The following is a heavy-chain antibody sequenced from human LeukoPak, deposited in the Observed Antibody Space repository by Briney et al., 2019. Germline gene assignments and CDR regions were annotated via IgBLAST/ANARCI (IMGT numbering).Heavy chain of an antibody. J-gene: IGHJ5*02. Sequence: GGSLRLSCAASGFTFSSYAMSWVRQAPGKGLEWVSTISGSGDSTYYADSVKGRFTISRDNSKNTLYLQMNSLRAEDTAVYYCAKDQNTMIVVLRSPFNWFDPWGQGTLVTVSS. CDR2: ISGSGDST. CDR1: GFTFSSYA. V-gene: IGHV3-23*01. D-gene: IGHD3-22*01. CDR3: AKDQNTMIVVLRSPFNWFDP.